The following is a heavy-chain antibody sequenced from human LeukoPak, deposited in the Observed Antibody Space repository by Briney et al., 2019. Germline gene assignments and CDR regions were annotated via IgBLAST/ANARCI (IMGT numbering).Heavy chain of an antibody. D-gene: IGHD3-10*01. V-gene: IGHV3-23*01. Sequence: GGSLRLSCPASGFTFSSYAMSWVRQAPGKGLEWVSAISGSGGSTYYADSVKGRFTISRDNSKNTLYLQMNSLRAEDTAVYYCAKDRSPNYYGSGTANYFDYWGQGTLVTVSS. CDR3: AKDRSPNYYGSGTANYFDY. CDR2: ISGSGGST. J-gene: IGHJ4*02. CDR1: GFTFSSYA.